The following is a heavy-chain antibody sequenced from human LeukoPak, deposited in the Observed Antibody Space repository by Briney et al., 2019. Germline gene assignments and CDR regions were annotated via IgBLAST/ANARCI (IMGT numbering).Heavy chain of an antibody. J-gene: IGHJ4*02. CDR3: ARGGLAPAPNDY. CDR2: IMPFLGTA. Sequence: GASVKVSCKASGGSFSSFAVSWVRQAPGQGLEWMGGIMPFLGTAKYAPKFQGRVTMTAGESTSTAYMEVGSLKFEDTAVYYCARGGLAPAPNDYWGQGTLVTVSS. CDR1: GGSFSSFA. D-gene: IGHD6-19*01. V-gene: IGHV1-69*13.